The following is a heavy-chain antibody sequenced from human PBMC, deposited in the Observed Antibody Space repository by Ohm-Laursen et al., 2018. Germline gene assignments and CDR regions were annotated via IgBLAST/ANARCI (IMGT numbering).Heavy chain of an antibody. CDR1: GYTFTGYY. CDR3: ARGRLSGTRRALDI. Sequence: ASVKVSCKPSGYTFTGYYMHWVRQAPGQGLEWMGWMNPKNDDTGYAHKFQGRVTMSRNTSISTANLEMTSLRSEDTAVYYCARGRLSGTRRALDIWGQGTLVTVSS. D-gene: IGHD1-7*01. CDR2: MNPKNDDT. V-gene: IGHV1-8*02. J-gene: IGHJ2*01.